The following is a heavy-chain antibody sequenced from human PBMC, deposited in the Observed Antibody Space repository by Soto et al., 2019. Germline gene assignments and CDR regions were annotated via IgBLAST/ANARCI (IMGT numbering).Heavy chain of an antibody. CDR3: ARVDRSILTGYYTPYYYGMDV. Sequence: GGCLRLACSASGFPFYSYWMHWVRQATGKGLVWVSRINSDGSSTSYADSVKGRFTISRDNAKNTLYLQMNSLRAEDTAVYYCARVDRSILTGYYTPYYYGMDVWVQGTKVTVSS. CDR2: INSDGSST. CDR1: GFPFYSYW. J-gene: IGHJ6*02. V-gene: IGHV3-74*01. D-gene: IGHD3-9*01.